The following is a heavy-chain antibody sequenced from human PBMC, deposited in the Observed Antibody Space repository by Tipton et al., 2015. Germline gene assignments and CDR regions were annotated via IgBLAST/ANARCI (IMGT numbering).Heavy chain of an antibody. CDR1: GGSFSAYY. V-gene: IGHV4-34*01. CDR3: ARGRVVMVFARNAVASCYFDY. J-gene: IGHJ4*02. Sequence: TLSLTCAVYGGSFSAYYWTWIRQPPRKGLEWIGEINHSGNTNYNPSLKSRVAISLDTSENQFSLKVNSMTAADTAVYYCARGRVVMVFARNAVASCYFDYWGQGTLVTVSS. D-gene: IGHD2-8*01. CDR2: INHSGNT.